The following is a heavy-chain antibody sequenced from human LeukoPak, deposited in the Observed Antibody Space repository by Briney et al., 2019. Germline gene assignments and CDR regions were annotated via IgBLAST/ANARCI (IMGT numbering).Heavy chain of an antibody. Sequence: SETLSLTCNVSGASISSNYWSWIRQPPGKGLEWIGYIYHSGNTNYSPSLESRVTMSVDESKNQFSLRVHFVSAADTAVYYCASTRRAAVAGRFDSWGQGTLVTVSS. D-gene: IGHD6-19*01. V-gene: IGHV4-4*09. CDR1: GASISSNY. J-gene: IGHJ4*02. CDR2: IYHSGNT. CDR3: ASTRRAAVAGRFDS.